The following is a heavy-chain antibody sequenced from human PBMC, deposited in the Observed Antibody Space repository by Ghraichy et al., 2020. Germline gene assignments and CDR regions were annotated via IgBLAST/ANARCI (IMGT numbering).Heavy chain of an antibody. CDR2: IRSKANSYAT. Sequence: GGSLRLSCAASGFTFSGSAMHWVRQASGKGLEWVGRIRSKANSYATAYAASVKGRFTISRDDSKNTAYLQMNSLKTEDTAVYYCTRPGVVTASDYWGQGTLVTVSS. CDR3: TRPGVVTASDY. CDR1: GFTFSGSA. V-gene: IGHV3-73*01. J-gene: IGHJ4*02. D-gene: IGHD2-21*02.